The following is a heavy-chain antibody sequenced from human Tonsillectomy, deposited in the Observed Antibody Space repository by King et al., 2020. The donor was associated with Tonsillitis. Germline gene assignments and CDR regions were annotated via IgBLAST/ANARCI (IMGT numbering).Heavy chain of an antibody. CDR2: IPYDGRNK. CDR3: AKDSSYYGSSLDY. Sequence: VQLVESGGGVVQPGGSLRLSCTASGFTFSSYGMHWVRQAPGKGLEWVAFIPYDGRNKYYADSVKGRFTISRDNSKNTLYVQINSLRAEDTAVYYCAKDSSYYGSSLDYWGQGTLVTVSS. D-gene: IGHD3-10*01. J-gene: IGHJ4*02. CDR1: GFTFSSYG. V-gene: IGHV3-30*02.